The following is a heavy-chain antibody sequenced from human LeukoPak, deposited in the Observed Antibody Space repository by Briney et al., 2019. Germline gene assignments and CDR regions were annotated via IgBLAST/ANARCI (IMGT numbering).Heavy chain of an antibody. CDR3: ARGPITEDGTFHSPNA. Sequence: SETLSLTCTVSGGSISSGSYYWGWIRQPPGKGLEWIGSIYYSGSTYYNPSHKSRVTISVDTSKNQFSLKVSSVTAADTAVYYCARGPITEDGTFHSPNAWGQGTLVTVSS. V-gene: IGHV4-39*01. J-gene: IGHJ5*02. CDR1: GGSISSGSYY. CDR2: IYYSGST. D-gene: IGHD1-1*01.